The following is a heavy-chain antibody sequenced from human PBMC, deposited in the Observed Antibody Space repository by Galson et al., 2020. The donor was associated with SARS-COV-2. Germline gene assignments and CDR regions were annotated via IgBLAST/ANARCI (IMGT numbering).Heavy chain of an antibody. CDR2: INPNSGGT. V-gene: IGHV1-2*06. CDR3: ARAPSRVDISGDY. D-gene: IGHD3-9*01. CDR1: VYTFIGYS. Sequence: ASVKVSCKASVYTFIGYSVHWVRQAPGQGLEWMGRINPNSGGTNYAQKFQGRVTMTRDTSISTAYMQLNRLRSDDTAVYYCARAPSRVDISGDYWGQGTLVTVSS. J-gene: IGHJ4*02.